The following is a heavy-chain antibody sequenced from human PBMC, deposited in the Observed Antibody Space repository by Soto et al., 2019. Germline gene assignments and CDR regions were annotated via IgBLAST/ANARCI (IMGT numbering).Heavy chain of an antibody. CDR3: ENSVVAIRTLYQDMGV. V-gene: IGHV3-9*01. Sequence: DVQLVESGGGLVQPGGSLRLSCAASGFTFEDYAMHWVRQTPGKGLEWVSGITWNGVAMGYAASVQGRFTISGDDANSFLFLQMNSLRPEDTALYYCENSVVAIRTLYQDMGVWGKGTTVTVSS. D-gene: IGHD2-2*01. J-gene: IGHJ6*03. CDR1: GFTFEDYA. CDR2: ITWNGVAM.